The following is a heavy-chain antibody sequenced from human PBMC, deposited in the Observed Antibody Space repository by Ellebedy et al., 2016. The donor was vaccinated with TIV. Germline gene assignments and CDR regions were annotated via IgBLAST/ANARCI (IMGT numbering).Heavy chain of an antibody. Sequence: PGGSLRLSCAASGFTFSNYAMCWVRQAPGKGLEWVALIWSDGSLNYYADSVKGRFTLSRDSSKNTLYLQMNSLRADDTALYYCAREVLGGQGDMDVWGQGTAVTVSS. CDR1: GFTFSNYA. D-gene: IGHD4/OR15-4a*01. J-gene: IGHJ6*02. CDR3: AREVLGGQGDMDV. CDR2: IWSDGSLN. V-gene: IGHV3-33*08.